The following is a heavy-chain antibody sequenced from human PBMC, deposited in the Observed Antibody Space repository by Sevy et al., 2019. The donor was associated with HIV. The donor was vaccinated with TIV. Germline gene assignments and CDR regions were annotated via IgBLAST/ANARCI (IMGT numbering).Heavy chain of an antibody. CDR2: ISGSGGST. CDR1: GFTFSRYA. V-gene: IGHV3-23*01. D-gene: IGHD4-4*01. CDR3: AKDRATVTYPSLFYYYYYMDV. Sequence: GGSLRLSCAASGFTFSRYAMSWVRQAPGKGLEWVSAISGSGGSTYYADSVKGRFTISRDNSKNTLYLQMNSLRAEDTAVYYCAKDRATVTYPSLFYYYYYMDVWGKGTTVTVSS. J-gene: IGHJ6*03.